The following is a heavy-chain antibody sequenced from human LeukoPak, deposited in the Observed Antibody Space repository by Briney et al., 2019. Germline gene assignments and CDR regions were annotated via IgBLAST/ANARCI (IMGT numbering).Heavy chain of an antibody. V-gene: IGHV3-30*03. J-gene: IGHJ3*02. Sequence: GGSLRLSCAASGFTFRNYGMSWVRQAPGKGLEWVAVISYDGSNKYYADSVKGRFTISRDNSKNTLYLQMNSLRAEDTAVYYCARDGGSQWLVAFDIWGQGTMVTVSS. D-gene: IGHD6-19*01. CDR1: GFTFRNYG. CDR2: ISYDGSNK. CDR3: ARDGGSQWLVAFDI.